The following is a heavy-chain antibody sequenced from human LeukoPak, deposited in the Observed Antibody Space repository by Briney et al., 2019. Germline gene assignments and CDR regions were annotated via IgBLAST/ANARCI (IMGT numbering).Heavy chain of an antibody. CDR1: GGTFSSYA. V-gene: IGHV1-69*13. CDR3: ARDRVVGATAAFDY. J-gene: IGHJ4*02. D-gene: IGHD1-26*01. CDR2: IIPIFGTA. Sequence: ASVKVPCEASGGTFSSYAISWVRQAPGQGLEWMGGIIPIFGTANYAQKFQGRVTITADESTSTAYMELSSLRSEDTAVYYCARDRVVGATAAFDYWGQGTLVTVSS.